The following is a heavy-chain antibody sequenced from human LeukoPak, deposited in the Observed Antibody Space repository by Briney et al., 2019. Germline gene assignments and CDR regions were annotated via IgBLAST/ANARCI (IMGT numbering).Heavy chain of an antibody. V-gene: IGHV1-18*01. D-gene: IGHD1-1*01. CDR2: ISAYNGNA. Sequence: GASVKVSCKASGGTFSSYAISWVRQAPGQGLEWMGWISAYNGNASFAQKLQGRLTMTTDSSTSTAYMELRSLRSDDTAVYYCARDYGKTWNDDNWFDPWGQETLVTVSS. J-gene: IGHJ5*02. CDR1: GGTFSSYA. CDR3: ARDYGKTWNDDNWFDP.